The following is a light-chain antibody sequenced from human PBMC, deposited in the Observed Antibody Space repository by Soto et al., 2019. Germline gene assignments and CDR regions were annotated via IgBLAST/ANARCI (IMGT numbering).Light chain of an antibody. CDR1: QSVSSSS. CDR3: QQYNNWPFS. J-gene: IGKJ5*01. CDR2: GTS. Sequence: VLTQSPVTLSLSPGERATLSCRASQSVSSSSLAWYQQRPGQAPRLLIYGTSSRATGVPARFSGTGSETDFTLTISGLQSEDSAVYFCQQYNNWPFSFGQGTRLEI. V-gene: IGKV3-15*01.